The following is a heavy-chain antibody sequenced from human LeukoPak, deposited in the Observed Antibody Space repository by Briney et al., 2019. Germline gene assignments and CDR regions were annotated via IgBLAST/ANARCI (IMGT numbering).Heavy chain of an antibody. CDR2: ISSSSGYI. CDR3: ARGGTSGYSSSLHFWGGNYYFDY. J-gene: IGHJ4*02. V-gene: IGHV3-21*01. Sequence: GGSLRLSCAASGFTFSSYSMNWVRQAPGKGLEWVSSISSSSGYIYYADSVKGRFTISRDNAKNSLYLQMNSLRAEDTAVYYCARGGTSGYSSSLHFWGGNYYFDYWGQGTLVTVSS. D-gene: IGHD6-13*01. CDR1: GFTFSSYS.